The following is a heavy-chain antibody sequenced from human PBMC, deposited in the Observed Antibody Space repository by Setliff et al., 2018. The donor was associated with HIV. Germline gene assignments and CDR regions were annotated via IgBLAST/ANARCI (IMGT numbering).Heavy chain of an antibody. Sequence: LSLTCTVSGGSISSYYWSWIRQPPGKGLEWIGYIYTSGSTNYNPSLKSRVTISVDTSKNQFSLKLSSVTAADTAVYYCARQGGYDFWSGYYPYYYGMDVWGQGTTVTVSS. CDR1: GGSISSYY. CDR3: ARQGGYDFWSGYYPYYYGMDV. J-gene: IGHJ6*02. V-gene: IGHV4-4*09. D-gene: IGHD3-3*01. CDR2: IYTSGST.